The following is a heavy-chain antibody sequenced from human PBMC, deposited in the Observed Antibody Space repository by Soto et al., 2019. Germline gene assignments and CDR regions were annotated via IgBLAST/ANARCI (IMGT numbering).Heavy chain of an antibody. CDR1: GATFASYA. CDR2: IIPIFGTA. CDR3: ADAGYCISTSCYGMDV. D-gene: IGHD2-2*01. V-gene: IGHV1-69*12. Sequence: QVQLVQSGAEVKKPGSSVKFSCKPSGATFASYAISWVRQAPGQGLEWRGGIIPIFGTANYAQKFQGRVTITADESTSTAYMELSSLRSEDTAVYYCADAGYCISTSCYGMDVWGQGTTVTVSS. J-gene: IGHJ6*02.